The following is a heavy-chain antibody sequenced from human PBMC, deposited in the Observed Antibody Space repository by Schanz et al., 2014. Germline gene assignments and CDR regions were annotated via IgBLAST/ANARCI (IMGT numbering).Heavy chain of an antibody. Sequence: EVKLLKSGGTLVRPGGSLRLSCAASGFTFSTYAMAWVRQAPGKGLEWVSSINTGGDSTYYADSVKGRFTISRDNSRDTVYLQMNSLRADDTAMYYCARWFLIRGVILDSWGQGTLVTVSS. CDR1: GFTFSTYA. D-gene: IGHD3-10*01. CDR2: INTGGDST. CDR3: ARWFLIRGVILDS. J-gene: IGHJ4*02. V-gene: IGHV3-23*01.